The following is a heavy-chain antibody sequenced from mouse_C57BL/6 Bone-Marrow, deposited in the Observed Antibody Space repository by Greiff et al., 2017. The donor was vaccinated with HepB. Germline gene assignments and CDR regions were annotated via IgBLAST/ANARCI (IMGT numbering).Heavy chain of an antibody. CDR2: ISYDGSN. D-gene: IGHD3-1*01. CDR3: ARDRDFDV. CDR1: GYSITSGYY. J-gene: IGHJ1*03. V-gene: IGHV3-6*01. Sequence: ESGPGLVKPSQSLSLTCSVTGYSITSGYYWNWIRQFPGNKLEWMGYISYDGSNNYNPSLKNRISITRDTSKNQFFRKLNPVTTEDTATYYCARDRDFDVWGTGTTVTVSS.